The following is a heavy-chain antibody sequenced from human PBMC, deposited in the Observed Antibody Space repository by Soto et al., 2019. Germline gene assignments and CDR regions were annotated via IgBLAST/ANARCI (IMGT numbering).Heavy chain of an antibody. Sequence: QVQLVESGGGVVQPGRSLRLSCAASGFTFSSYGMHWVRQAPGKGLEWGAVISYDGSNKYYADSVKGRFTISRDNSKNTLYLQMNSLRAEDTAVYYCANENRAYCGGDCYPDDYWGQGTLVTVSS. CDR3: ANENRAYCGGDCYPDDY. J-gene: IGHJ4*02. V-gene: IGHV3-30*18. D-gene: IGHD2-21*02. CDR2: ISYDGSNK. CDR1: GFTFSSYG.